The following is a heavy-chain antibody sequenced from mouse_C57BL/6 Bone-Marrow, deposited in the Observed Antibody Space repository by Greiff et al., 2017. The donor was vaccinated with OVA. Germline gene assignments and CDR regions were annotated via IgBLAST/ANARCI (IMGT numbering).Heavy chain of an antibody. J-gene: IGHJ2*01. CDR3: ARMPSTYYFDY. Sequence: EVQGVESGGDLVKPGGSLKLSCAASGFTFRSYGLSWVRPTPDKRLEWVATLSSGGSYTYYPDSVKGRFTISRDNAKNTLYLQMSSLKSEDTAMYYCARMPSTYYFDYWGQGTTLTVSS. D-gene: IGHD4-1*02. CDR2: LSSGGSYT. CDR1: GFTFRSYG. V-gene: IGHV5-6*01.